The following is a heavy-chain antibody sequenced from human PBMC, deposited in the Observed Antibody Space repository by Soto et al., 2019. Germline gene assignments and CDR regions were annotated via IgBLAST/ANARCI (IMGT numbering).Heavy chain of an antibody. V-gene: IGHV1-8*01. CDR3: AREMTAMGREYYYYDMDV. J-gene: IGHJ6*02. D-gene: IGHD5-18*01. Sequence: ASVKVSCKASVYTFTSYDINCVRQATGQGLEWMGWMNPNSGNTGYAQKFQGRVTMTRNTSISTAYMELSSLRSEDTAVYYCAREMTAMGREYYYYDMDVWGQGTTVTAP. CDR2: MNPNSGNT. CDR1: VYTFTSYD.